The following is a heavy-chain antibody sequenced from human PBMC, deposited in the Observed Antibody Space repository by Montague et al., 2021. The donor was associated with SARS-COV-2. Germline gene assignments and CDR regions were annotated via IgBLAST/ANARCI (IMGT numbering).Heavy chain of an antibody. CDR3: VKDKIGVF. Sequence: SLRLSCAASGFTFCNFAMTWVRQTPGKGLEWVSSISDSGDSTWSPDSVKGRFTISRDNSKNILYLQMSSLRVDDTAIYYCVKDKIGVFWGQGTLVTVSS. V-gene: IGHV3-23*01. J-gene: IGHJ4*02. D-gene: IGHD3-16*01. CDR2: ISDSGDST. CDR1: GFTFCNFA.